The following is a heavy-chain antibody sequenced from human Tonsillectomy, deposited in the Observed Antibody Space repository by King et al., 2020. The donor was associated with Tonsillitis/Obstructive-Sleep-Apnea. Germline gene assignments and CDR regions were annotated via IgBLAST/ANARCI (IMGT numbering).Heavy chain of an antibody. V-gene: IGHV3-53*01. CDR2: IYCGGST. Sequence: VQLVESGGGLIQPGGSLRLSCAASGFTVSSNYMSLGRQAPGKGLEWVSVIYCGGSTYYADSVKGRFTISRDNSKNTLYLKMNSLRAEDTAGYYCARDQDYGSGSYFHYYYYMDVWGKGTTVTVSS. CDR3: ARDQDYGSGSYFHYYYYMDV. D-gene: IGHD3-10*01. CDR1: GFTVSSNY. J-gene: IGHJ6*03.